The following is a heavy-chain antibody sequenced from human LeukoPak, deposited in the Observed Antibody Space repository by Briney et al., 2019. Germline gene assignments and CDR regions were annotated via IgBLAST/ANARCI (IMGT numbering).Heavy chain of an antibody. CDR1: GYTLTELS. V-gene: IGHV1-24*01. CDR3: ATVYYYGSGSYEYYFDY. D-gene: IGHD3-10*01. J-gene: IGHJ4*02. Sequence: EASVKVSCKVSGYTLTELSMHWVRQALGKGLEWMGGFDPEDGETIYAQKFQGRVTMTEDTSTDTAYMELSSLRSEDTAVYYCATVYYYGSGSYEYYFDYWGQGTLVTVSS. CDR2: FDPEDGET.